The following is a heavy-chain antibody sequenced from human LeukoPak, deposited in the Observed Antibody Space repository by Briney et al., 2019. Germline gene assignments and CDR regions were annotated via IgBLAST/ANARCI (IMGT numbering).Heavy chain of an antibody. Sequence: ASVKVSCKASGYIFTGHYMNWVRQVPGQGLEWMGRINSKTGGTNYAQNFQGRVTMTRDTSISTTYMELSRLRPDDTAVYYCARVGGGLNDAFDIWGQGTMVTVSS. CDR1: GYIFTGHY. CDR2: INSKTGGT. D-gene: IGHD5-24*01. CDR3: ARVGGGLNDAFDI. J-gene: IGHJ3*02. V-gene: IGHV1-2*06.